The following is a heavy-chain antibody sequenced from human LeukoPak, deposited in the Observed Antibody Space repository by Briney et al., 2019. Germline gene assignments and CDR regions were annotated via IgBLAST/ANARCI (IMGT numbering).Heavy chain of an antibody. CDR3: ARDPQEYYDSSGAFDI. V-gene: IGHV3-7*01. Sequence: GSLRLSCAASGFTFSSYWMSWVRQAPGKGLEWVANIKQDGSEKYYVDSVRGRFTISRDNAKNSLYLQMNSLRAEDTAVYYCARDPQEYYDSSGAFDIWGQGTMVTVSS. J-gene: IGHJ3*02. CDR2: IKQDGSEK. D-gene: IGHD3-22*01. CDR1: GFTFSSYW.